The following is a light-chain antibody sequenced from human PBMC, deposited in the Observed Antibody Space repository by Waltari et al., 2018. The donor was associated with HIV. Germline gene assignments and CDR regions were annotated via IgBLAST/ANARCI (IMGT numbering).Light chain of an antibody. Sequence: DIRLTQSPSTLSASAGDRVAITCRAGQNVGAFLAWYQQKPGKPPKLLIYQASILEGGVPSRFSGSVSGSDFTLTINRLQSDYFATYYCHQYASFSGTFGQGTKVEL. V-gene: IGKV1-5*03. CDR2: QAS. CDR3: HQYASFSGT. J-gene: IGKJ1*01. CDR1: QNVGAF.